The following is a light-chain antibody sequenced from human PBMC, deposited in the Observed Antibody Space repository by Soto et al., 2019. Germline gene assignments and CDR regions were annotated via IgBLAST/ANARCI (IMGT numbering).Light chain of an antibody. CDR1: QSISSY. Sequence: DIQMTQSPSSLSAFVGDRVTITCRASQSISSYLNWYQQKPGKAPKLLISAASSLQSGVPSRFSGSGSGTDFTLTISRLQPEDFATYYCQQSYSTWTFGQGTKVDIK. V-gene: IGKV1-39*01. CDR3: QQSYSTWT. J-gene: IGKJ1*01. CDR2: AAS.